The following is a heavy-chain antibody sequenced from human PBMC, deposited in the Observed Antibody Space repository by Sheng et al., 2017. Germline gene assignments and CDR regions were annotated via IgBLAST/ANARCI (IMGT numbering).Heavy chain of an antibody. CDR2: ISYDGSNK. V-gene: IGHV3-30-3*01. CDR3: ARGLRVYFYFDY. CDR1: GFTFSSYA. J-gene: IGHJ4*02. Sequence: QVQLVESGGGVVQPGRSLRLSCAASGFTFSSYAMHWVRQAPGKGLEWVAVISYDGSNKYYADSVKGRFTISRDNSKNTLYLQMNSLRAEDTAVYYCARGLRVYFYFDYWGQGTLVTVSS. D-gene: IGHD6-6*01.